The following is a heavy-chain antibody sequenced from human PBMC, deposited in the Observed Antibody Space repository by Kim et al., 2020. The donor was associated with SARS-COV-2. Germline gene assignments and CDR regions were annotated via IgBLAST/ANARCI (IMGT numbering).Heavy chain of an antibody. CDR3: ARSDSSGYPLFDY. CDR1: GFTFSSYG. D-gene: IGHD3-22*01. V-gene: IGHV3-33*01. CDR2: IWYDGSNK. Sequence: GGSLRLSCAASGFTFSSYGMHWVRQAPGKGLEWVAVIWYDGSNKYYADSVKGRFTISRDNSKNTLYLQMNSLRAEDTAVYYCARSDSSGYPLFDYWGQGTLVTVSS. J-gene: IGHJ4*02.